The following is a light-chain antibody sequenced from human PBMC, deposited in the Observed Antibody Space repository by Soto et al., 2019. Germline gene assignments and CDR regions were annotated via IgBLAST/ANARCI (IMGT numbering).Light chain of an antibody. CDR2: EVS. V-gene: IGKV2-30*01. CDR3: MQGTHWPLT. CDR1: QSLVYREGTSY. J-gene: IGKJ4*01. Sequence: VVMIQSPPSLPVSVGQPASISCRSSQSLVYREGTSYLNWLQQRPGQSPRRLIYEVSNRDPGVPDRFSGSGSGTDFTLEISRVEAEDVGVYYCMQGTHWPLTFGGGTKVEIK.